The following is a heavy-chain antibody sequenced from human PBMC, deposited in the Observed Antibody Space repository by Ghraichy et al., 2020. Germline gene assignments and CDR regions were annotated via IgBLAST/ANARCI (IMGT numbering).Heavy chain of an antibody. CDR3: AKDIVVVPADYYGMAV. J-gene: IGHJ6*02. D-gene: IGHD2-2*01. V-gene: IGHV3-43*02. CDR1: GFTFDDYA. CDR2: ITWDGATT. Sequence: GGSLRLSCAASGFTFDDYAMHWVRQAPGKGLEWVSLITWDGATTSYADSVKGRFTISRDNNKNSLTLQMNSLRTEDTALYYCAKDIVVVPADYYGMAVWGQWPTVIVSS.